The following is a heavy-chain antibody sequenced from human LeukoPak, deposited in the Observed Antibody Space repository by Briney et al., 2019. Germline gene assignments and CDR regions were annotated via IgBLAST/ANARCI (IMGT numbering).Heavy chain of an antibody. CDR3: ATAWSGWYEVYFQH. Sequence: SVKVSCKASGGTFSSYAISWVRQAPGQGLEWMGGIILIFGTANYAQKFQGRVTITADKSTSTAYMELSSLRSEDTAVYYCATAWSGWYEVYFQHWGQGTLVTVSS. J-gene: IGHJ1*01. CDR1: GGTFSSYA. V-gene: IGHV1-69*06. CDR2: IILIFGTA. D-gene: IGHD6-19*01.